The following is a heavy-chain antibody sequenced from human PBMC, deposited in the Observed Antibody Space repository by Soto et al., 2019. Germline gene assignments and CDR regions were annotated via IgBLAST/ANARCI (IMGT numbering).Heavy chain of an antibody. CDR1: GYMFTTYG. J-gene: IGHJ4*02. V-gene: IGHV1-18*04. D-gene: IGHD6-6*01. CDR3: ARTGGGMAARHLEY. CDR2: ISAYNGNK. Sequence: QVQLVQSGGEVKKPGASVEVSCRTSGYMFTTYGMSWVRQAPGQGLEWMAWISAYNGNKKYAQKFQGRVTMTTDTSTSTVSMALRNLTSDDTGTYFCARTGGGMAARHLEYWGQGTLVTVSS.